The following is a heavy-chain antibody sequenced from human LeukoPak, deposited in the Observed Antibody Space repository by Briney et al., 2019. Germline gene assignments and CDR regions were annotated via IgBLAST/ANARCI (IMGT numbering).Heavy chain of an antibody. CDR3: ARTYSGSYYLFWFDP. CDR1: GGSISDYY. D-gene: IGHD1-26*01. J-gene: IGHJ5*02. Sequence: PSETLSLTCTVSGGSISDYYWSWIRQPPGKGLEWIGYIYYSGSTNYNPSLKSRVTISVDTSKNQFSLKLSSVTAADTAVYYCARTYSGSYYLFWFDPWGQGTLVTVSS. V-gene: IGHV4-59*01. CDR2: IYYSGST.